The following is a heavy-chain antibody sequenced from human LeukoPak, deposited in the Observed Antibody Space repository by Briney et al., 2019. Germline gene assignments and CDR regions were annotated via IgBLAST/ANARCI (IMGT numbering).Heavy chain of an antibody. CDR2: IKQDGSEK. CDR3: ARVPQGSSWPYYFDY. V-gene: IGHV3-7*05. J-gene: IGHJ4*02. Sequence: GGSLRLSCAAFGFTFSSYWMSWVRQAPGKGLEWVATIKQDGSEKYYVDSVKGRFTISRDNAKNSLYLQMNSLRAEDTAVCYCARVPQGSSWPYYFDYWGQGTLVTVSS. D-gene: IGHD6-13*01. CDR1: GFTFSSYW.